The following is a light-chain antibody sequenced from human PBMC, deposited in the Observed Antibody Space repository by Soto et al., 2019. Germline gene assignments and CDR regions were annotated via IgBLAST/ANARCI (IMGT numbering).Light chain of an antibody. CDR3: QVWDIMTDNYV. CDR1: NIGNKR. J-gene: IGLJ1*01. V-gene: IGLV3-21*04. CDR2: YDS. Sequence: SYELTQPPSVSVAPEKTATITCGGNNIGNKRVHWYRQRPGQAPVLVISYDSDRPSGIPGRFSGSNSGNTATLTISRVEDGDAADYYCQVWDIMTDNYVFGPGTKVTVL.